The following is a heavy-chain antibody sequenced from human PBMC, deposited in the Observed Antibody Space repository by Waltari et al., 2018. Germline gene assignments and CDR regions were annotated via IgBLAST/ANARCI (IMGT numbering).Heavy chain of an antibody. CDR2: RNHSGST. CDR1: GGSSRGYY. Sequence: QVQLQQWGAGVLKPSETLSLPCAVYGGSSRGYYWRWIRQPPGKGLEWIGERNHSGSTNYNPSLKSRVTISVDTSKNQFSLKLSSVTAADTAVYYCARASLLWFGEFLDYWGQGTLVTVSS. CDR3: ARASLLWFGEFLDY. D-gene: IGHD3-10*01. J-gene: IGHJ4*02. V-gene: IGHV4-34*01.